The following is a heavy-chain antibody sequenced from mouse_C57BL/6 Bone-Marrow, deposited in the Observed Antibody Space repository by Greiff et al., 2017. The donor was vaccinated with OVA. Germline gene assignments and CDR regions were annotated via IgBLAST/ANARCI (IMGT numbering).Heavy chain of an antibody. V-gene: IGHV14-1*01. J-gene: IGHJ1*03. CDR2: IDPEDGDT. Sequence: VQLQQSGAELVRPGASVKLSCTASGFNIKDYYMHWVKQRPEQGLEWIGRIDPEDGDTEYAPKFQGKATMTADTSSNTAYLQLSSLTSDDTAVYYCTPDGYYRYFDVWGTGTTVTVSS. CDR3: TPDGYYRYFDV. D-gene: IGHD2-3*01. CDR1: GFNIKDYY.